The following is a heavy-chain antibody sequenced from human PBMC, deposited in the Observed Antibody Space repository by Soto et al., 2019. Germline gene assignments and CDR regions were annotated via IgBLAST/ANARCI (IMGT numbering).Heavy chain of an antibody. J-gene: IGHJ4*02. V-gene: IGHV4-4*02. CDR1: GGSFTSNNW. CDR3: ASRDPGTSVDY. D-gene: IGHD1-7*01. CDR2: IYRTGST. Sequence: SETLSLTCAVSGGSFTSNNWWTWVRQPPGQGLEWIGEIYRTGSTNYNPSLKSRVTISLDKSENQFSLKVTSLTAADTAVYYCASRDPGTSVDYWGRGTLVTVSS.